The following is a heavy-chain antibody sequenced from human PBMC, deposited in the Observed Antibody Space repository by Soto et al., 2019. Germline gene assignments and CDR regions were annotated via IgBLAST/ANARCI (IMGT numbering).Heavy chain of an antibody. D-gene: IGHD3-22*01. V-gene: IGHV4-30-4*01. J-gene: IGHJ4*02. CDR2: IYYSGST. CDR1: GGSISSVDYY. CDR3: ARQLPSRYYDSSGYFDY. Sequence: QVQLQESGPGLVKPSQTLSLTCTVSGGSISSVDYYWSWIRQPPGKGREWIGYIYYSGSTYYNPSLKSRVTISVDTSKNQFSLKLSSVTAADTAVYYCARQLPSRYYDSSGYFDYWGQGTLVTVSS.